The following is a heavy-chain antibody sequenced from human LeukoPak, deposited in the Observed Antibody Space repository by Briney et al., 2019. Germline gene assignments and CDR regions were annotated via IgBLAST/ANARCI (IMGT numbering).Heavy chain of an antibody. Sequence: SETLSLTCAVYGGSFSGYYWSWIRQPPGKGLEWIGEINHSGSTNYNPSLKSRVTISVDTSKNQFSLKLSSVTPEDTAVYYCARKRERGAFDIWGQGTMVTVSS. V-gene: IGHV4-34*01. CDR3: ARKRERGAFDI. D-gene: IGHD5-24*01. J-gene: IGHJ3*02. CDR2: INHSGST. CDR1: GGSFSGYY.